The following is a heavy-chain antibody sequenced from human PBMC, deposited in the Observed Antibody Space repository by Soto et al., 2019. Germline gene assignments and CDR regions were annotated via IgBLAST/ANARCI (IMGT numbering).Heavy chain of an antibody. V-gene: IGHV3-21*01. Sequence: GGSLRLSCAASGFTFSSYSMNWVRQAPGKGLEWVSSISSSSSYIYYADSVKGRFTISRDNAKNSLYLQMNSLRAEDTAVYYCARDRPTVTTVYYGMDVWGQGTTVTVSS. D-gene: IGHD4-17*01. J-gene: IGHJ6*02. CDR1: GFTFSSYS. CDR2: ISSSSSYI. CDR3: ARDRPTVTTVYYGMDV.